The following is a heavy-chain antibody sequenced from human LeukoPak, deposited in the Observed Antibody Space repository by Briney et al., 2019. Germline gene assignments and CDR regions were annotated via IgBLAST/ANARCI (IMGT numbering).Heavy chain of an antibody. Sequence: SETLSLTCAVYGGSFSGYYWSWIRQPPGKGLEWIGEINHSGSTNYNPSLESRVTISVDTSKNQFSLKLSSVTAADTAVYYCARKKHLDCWGQGTLVTVSS. CDR3: ARKKHLDC. J-gene: IGHJ4*02. V-gene: IGHV4-34*01. CDR2: INHSGST. CDR1: GGSFSGYY.